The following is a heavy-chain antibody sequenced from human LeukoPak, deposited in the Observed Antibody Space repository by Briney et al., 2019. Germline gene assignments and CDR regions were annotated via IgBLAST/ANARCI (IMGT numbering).Heavy chain of an antibody. CDR2: ISSSGSTI. Sequence: GGSLRLSCAASGFTFSDYYMSWIRQAPGKGLEWVSYISSSGSTIYYADSVKGRFTIPRDNAKNSLYLQMNSLRAEDTAVYYCARARGNVDTAMVWFDPWGQGTPVTVSS. V-gene: IGHV3-11*01. CDR1: GFTFSDYY. CDR3: ARARGNVDTAMVWFDP. J-gene: IGHJ5*02. D-gene: IGHD5-18*01.